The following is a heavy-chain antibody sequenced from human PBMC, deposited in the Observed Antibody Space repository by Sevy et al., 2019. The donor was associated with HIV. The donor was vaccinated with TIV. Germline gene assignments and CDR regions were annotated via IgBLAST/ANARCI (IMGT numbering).Heavy chain of an antibody. Sequence: SQTLSLTCAISGDSVSSNSAAWNWITQSPSRGLEWLGRTYYRSKWYNDYAVSVKSRITINPDTSKNQFSLQLNSVTPEDTAVYYCARGRNVLLWFGQFDPWGQGTLVTVSS. D-gene: IGHD3-10*01. V-gene: IGHV6-1*01. CDR1: GDSVSSNSAA. CDR2: TYYRSKWYN. CDR3: ARGRNVLLWFGQFDP. J-gene: IGHJ5*02.